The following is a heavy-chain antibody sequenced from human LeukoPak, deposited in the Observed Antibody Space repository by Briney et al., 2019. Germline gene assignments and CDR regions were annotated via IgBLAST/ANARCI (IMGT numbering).Heavy chain of an antibody. CDR2: ISSSSSTI. D-gene: IGHD3-3*01. V-gene: IGHV3-48*01. CDR1: GFTFSSYS. Sequence: PGGSLRLSCAASGFTFSSYSMNWVRQAPGKGLEWVSYISSSSSTIYYADSVKGRFTISRDNSKNTLYLQMNSLRAEDTAVYYCAKDLFPYVLRFLDPQSQPEGYMDVWGKGTTVTVSS. CDR3: AKDLFPYVLRFLDPQSQPEGYMDV. J-gene: IGHJ6*03.